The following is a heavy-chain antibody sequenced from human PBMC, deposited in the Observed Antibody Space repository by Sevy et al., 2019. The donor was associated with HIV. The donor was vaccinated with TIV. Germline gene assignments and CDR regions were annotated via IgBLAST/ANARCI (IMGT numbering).Heavy chain of an antibody. Sequence: GGSLRLSCAASGLTVSSNHMSWVRQAPGKGLEGVSVIYSGGTSYYADSVKGRFTISRDNSKNTRYLQMNSLGAEDTAVYYCAREVWNDGNWFDPWGQGTLVTVSS. CDR2: IYSGGTS. J-gene: IGHJ5*02. CDR3: AREVWNDGNWFDP. V-gene: IGHV3-53*01. D-gene: IGHD1-1*01. CDR1: GLTVSSNH.